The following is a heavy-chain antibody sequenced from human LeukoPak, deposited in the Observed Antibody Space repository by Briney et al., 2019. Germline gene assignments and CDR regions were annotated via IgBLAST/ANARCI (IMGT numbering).Heavy chain of an antibody. Sequence: SGTLSLTCAVSGGSIRSSNWWSWVRQPPGKGQEWIGEIYHSGSTNYNPSLKSRVTISVDKSKNQFSLKLSSVTAADTAVYYCARAKYDYGSGVPPKYFDYWGQGTLVTVSS. CDR3: ARAKYDYGSGVPPKYFDY. CDR1: GGSIRSSNW. J-gene: IGHJ4*02. CDR2: IYHSGST. D-gene: IGHD3-10*01. V-gene: IGHV4-4*02.